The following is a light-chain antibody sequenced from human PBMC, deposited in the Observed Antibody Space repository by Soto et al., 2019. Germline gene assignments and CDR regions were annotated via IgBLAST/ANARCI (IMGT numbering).Light chain of an antibody. CDR3: PSYAGGNNVL. V-gene: IGLV2-8*01. J-gene: IGLJ2*01. CDR1: SSDVGGYNF. Sequence: QSVLTQPPSASGSPGQSVTISCTGTSSDVGGYNFVSWYQQHPGKAPKLILFEVTKRPPGVPDRFFGSRSGNTASLTVSGLQAEDEADDYCPSYAGGNNVLFGGGTKLTVL. CDR2: EVT.